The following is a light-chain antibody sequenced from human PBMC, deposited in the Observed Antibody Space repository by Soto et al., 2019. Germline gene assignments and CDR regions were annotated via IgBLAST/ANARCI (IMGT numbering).Light chain of an antibody. CDR1: SSDVGSYNL. CDR2: EGS. V-gene: IGLV2-23*01. J-gene: IGLJ2*01. Sequence: QSALTQPASVSGSPGQSITISCTGTSSDVGSYNLVSWYQQHPGKAPKLMIYEGSKRPSGVSNRFFGSKSGNTASLTISGLQAEDEADYYCCSYAGSVVFGGGTKVTVL. CDR3: CSYAGSVV.